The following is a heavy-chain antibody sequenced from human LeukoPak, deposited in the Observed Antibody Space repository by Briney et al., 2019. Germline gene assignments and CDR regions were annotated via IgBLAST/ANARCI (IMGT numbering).Heavy chain of an antibody. D-gene: IGHD3-9*01. CDR2: ISSSGSTI. CDR1: GFTFSDYY. V-gene: IGHV3-11*01. J-gene: IGHJ6*03. CDR3: ARVVLGRYFDWFGYYYYYMDV. Sequence: PGGSLRLSCAASGFTFSDYYMSWIRQAPGKGLEWVSYISSSGSTIYYADSVKGRFTISRDNAKNSLYLQMNSLRAEDTAVYYCARVVLGRYFDWFGYYYYYMDVWGKGTTVTVSS.